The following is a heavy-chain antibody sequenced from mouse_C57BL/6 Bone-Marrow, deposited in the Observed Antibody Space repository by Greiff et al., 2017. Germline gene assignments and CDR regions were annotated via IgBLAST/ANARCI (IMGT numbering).Heavy chain of an antibody. CDR2: INPNNGGT. D-gene: IGHD4-1*01. Sequence: VQLQQSGPELVKPGASVKISCKASGYTFTDYYMNWVKQSHGKSLEWIGDINPNNGGTSYNQKFKGKATLTVDKSSSTAYMELRSLTSEDSAVYYCARGRVKLGGYAMDYWGQGTSVTVSS. CDR3: ARGRVKLGGYAMDY. J-gene: IGHJ4*01. V-gene: IGHV1-26*01. CDR1: GYTFTDYY.